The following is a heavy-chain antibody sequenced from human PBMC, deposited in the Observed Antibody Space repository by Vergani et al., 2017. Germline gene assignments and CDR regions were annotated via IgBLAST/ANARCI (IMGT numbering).Heavy chain of an antibody. D-gene: IGHD3-22*01. CDR3: ARGVSRWLNDAFDI. CDR1: GGSISSYY. Sequence: QVQLQESGPGLVKPSETLSLTCTVSGGSISSYYWSWIRQPPGKGLEWIGYIYYSGSTNYNPSLKSRVTISVDTSKNQFSLKLSSVTAADTAVYYCARGVSRWLNDAFDIWGQGQWSPSLQ. J-gene: IGHJ3*02. V-gene: IGHV4-59*01. CDR2: IYYSGST.